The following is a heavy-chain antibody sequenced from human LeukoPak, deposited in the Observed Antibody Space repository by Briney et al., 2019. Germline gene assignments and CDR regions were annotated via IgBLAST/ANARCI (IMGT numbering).Heavy chain of an antibody. CDR1: GYTFTSYD. V-gene: IGHV1-8*03. D-gene: IGHD1-26*01. Sequence: ASVKVSCKASGYTFTSYDINWVRQATGQGLEWMGWMNPNSGNTGYAQKFQGRVTITRNTSISTAYMELSSLRSEDTAVYYCARGPTAKWQPNVYYMDVWGKGTTVTVSS. CDR2: MNPNSGNT. J-gene: IGHJ6*03. CDR3: ARGPTAKWQPNVYYMDV.